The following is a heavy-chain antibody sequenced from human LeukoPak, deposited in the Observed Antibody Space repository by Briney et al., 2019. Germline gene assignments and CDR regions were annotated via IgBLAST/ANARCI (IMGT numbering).Heavy chain of an antibody. Sequence: PGGSLRLSCAASGFTVSAKYMSWVRQGPGKGLDWISSIHSDGGTNYADSVKGRFTISRDNSKNTPYLQMNSLRPEDTAVYYCARDGGFGGPGGDNWFDSWGQGALVTVSS. J-gene: IGHJ5*01. D-gene: IGHD3-16*01. CDR2: IHSDGGT. CDR1: GFTVSAKY. V-gene: IGHV3-66*02. CDR3: ARDGGFGGPGGDNWFDS.